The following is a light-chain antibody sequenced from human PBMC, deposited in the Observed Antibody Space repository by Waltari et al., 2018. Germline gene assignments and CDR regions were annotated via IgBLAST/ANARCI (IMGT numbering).Light chain of an antibody. CDR2: DVT. J-gene: IGLJ2*01. CDR1: SSDVGSYHY. Sequence: QSALTQPASVSGSPGQSITISCTGSSSDVGSYHYVSWYQQHPGKAPKLIIYDVTKRPSGVSNRFSGSKSGNTASLTISGLQAEDEADYYCSSYTISRTVLFGGGTRVTVL. CDR3: SSYTISRTVL. V-gene: IGLV2-14*03.